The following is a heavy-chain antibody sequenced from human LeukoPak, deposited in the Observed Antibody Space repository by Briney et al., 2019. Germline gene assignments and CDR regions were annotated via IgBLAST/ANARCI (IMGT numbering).Heavy chain of an antibody. CDR1: GYTFTSYG. V-gene: IGHV1-18*01. D-gene: IGHD3-22*01. CDR2: ISAYNGNT. CDR3: ARVRSYYDSSDYDY. J-gene: IGHJ4*02. Sequence: VASVKVSCKASGYTFTSYGISWVRQAPGQGLEWMGWISAYNGNTNYAQRLQGRVTMTTDTSTSTAYMELRSLRSDDTAVYYCARVRSYYDSSDYDYWGQGTLVTVSS.